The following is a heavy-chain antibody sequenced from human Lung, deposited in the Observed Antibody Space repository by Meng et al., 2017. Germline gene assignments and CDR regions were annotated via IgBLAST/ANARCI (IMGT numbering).Heavy chain of an antibody. V-gene: IGHV4-34*01. Sequence: QGQLQQWGGGLLKPSETLSLTFVVSGGSFSDYYWSWIRQPPGKGLEWIGEINHSGSTNYNPSLESRATISVDTSQNNLSLKLSSVTAADSAVYYCARGPTTMAHDFDYWGQGTLVTVSS. CDR1: GGSFSDYY. CDR3: ARGPTTMAHDFDY. J-gene: IGHJ4*02. CDR2: INHSGST. D-gene: IGHD4-11*01.